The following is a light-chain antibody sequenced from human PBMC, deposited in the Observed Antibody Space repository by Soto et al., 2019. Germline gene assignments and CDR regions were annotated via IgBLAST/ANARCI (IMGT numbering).Light chain of an antibody. CDR3: LTWGTGIQV. V-gene: IGLV4-69*01. CDR2: LNSDGSH. CDR1: SGHSSYA. Sequence: QSVLTQSPSASASLGASVKLTCTLSSGHSSYAIAWHQQQPEKGPRYLMKLNSDGSHSKGDGIPDRFSGSSSGAERYLTISSLQSADEADYYCLTWGTGIQVFGGGTKLTVL. J-gene: IGLJ2*01.